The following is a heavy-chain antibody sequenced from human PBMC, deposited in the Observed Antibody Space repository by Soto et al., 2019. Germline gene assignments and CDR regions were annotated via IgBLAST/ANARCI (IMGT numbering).Heavy chain of an antibody. CDR1: GGSITSSSHY. Sequence: SETLSLTCTVSGGSITSSSHYWGWIRQPPGKGLECIANIYYDGNTYYNPSLKSRFTISLDTSKNQFSLKLSSVTAADTAVYYCASHSSHWPCFDFWGQGTLVTVSS. CDR3: ASHSSHWPCFDF. J-gene: IGHJ4*02. V-gene: IGHV4-39*07. CDR2: IYYDGNT. D-gene: IGHD6-13*01.